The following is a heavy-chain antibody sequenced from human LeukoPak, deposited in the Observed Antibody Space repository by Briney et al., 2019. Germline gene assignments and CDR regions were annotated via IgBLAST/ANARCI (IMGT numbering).Heavy chain of an antibody. CDR1: GGSISTEFYW. Sequence: SETLSLTCDVSGGSISTEFYWWGWLRQPPGKGLEWIGIIFHTGKTHDNPSLKSRVSMSVGTSENQFSLRLSAVTAADTAVYYCARQMGVGVWALDYWGQGTPVTVSS. CDR3: ARQMGVGVWALDY. V-gene: IGHV4-39*01. D-gene: IGHD3-16*01. J-gene: IGHJ4*02. CDR2: IFHTGKT.